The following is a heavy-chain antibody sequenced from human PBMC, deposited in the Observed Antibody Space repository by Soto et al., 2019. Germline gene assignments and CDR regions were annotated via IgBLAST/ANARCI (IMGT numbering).Heavy chain of an antibody. CDR2: IYYSGST. J-gene: IGHJ5*02. CDR1: GGSISSGDYY. D-gene: IGHD6-19*01. Sequence: QVQLQESGPGLVKPSQTLSLTCTVSGGSISSGDYYWSWIRQPPGKGLEWIGYIYYSGSTYYNPSLTSRVTLSVDTSKDQCPLKLSSVTAADTAVYYCARGIVGWYGIVGWFDPWGQGTLVTVSS. V-gene: IGHV4-30-4*01. CDR3: ARGIVGWYGIVGWFDP.